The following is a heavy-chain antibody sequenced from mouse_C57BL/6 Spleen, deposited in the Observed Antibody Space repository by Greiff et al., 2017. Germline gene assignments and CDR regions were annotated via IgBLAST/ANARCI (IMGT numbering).Heavy chain of an antibody. CDR3: ARGESENYAMAY. CDR1: GYTFTSYW. Sequence: VQLQQSGAELVKPGASVKLSCKASGYTFTSYWMNWVQQRPGRGLEWIGRIDPTSGGTKYNEKFKSKATLTVDNPSSTAYMQLSSLTSEDSAVYECARGESENYAMAYWGQGTSVTVSA. CDR2: IDPTSGGT. J-gene: IGHJ4*01. V-gene: IGHV1-72*01.